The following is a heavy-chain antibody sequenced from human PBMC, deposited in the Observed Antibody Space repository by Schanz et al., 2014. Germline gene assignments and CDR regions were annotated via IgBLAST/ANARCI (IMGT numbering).Heavy chain of an antibody. CDR2: INPSGGSA. J-gene: IGHJ4*02. D-gene: IGHD1-1*01. CDR1: GYTVTTYY. CDR3: ASDTMGGNFLMDV. Sequence: QVQLVQSGAEVKKPGASVKVSCKASGYTVTTYYLHWVRQAPGQGLEWMGIINPSGGSASYAQKFQGRVTMTRDTSTSTVYMELSSLSSEDTAVYFCASDTMGGNFLMDVWGPGILVTVSS. V-gene: IGHV1-46*01.